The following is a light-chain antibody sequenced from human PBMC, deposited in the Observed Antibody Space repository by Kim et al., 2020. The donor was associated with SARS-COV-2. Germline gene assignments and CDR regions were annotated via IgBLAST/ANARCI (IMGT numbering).Light chain of an antibody. Sequence: QSALTQPASMSGSPGQSITISCTGTSSDVGGYNYVSWYQQHPGKAPKLMIYEVSYRPSGVSNRFFGYKSGNTASLTISGLQAEDEADYYCSSYTSTSTLVFGTGTKVTVL. CDR3: SSYTSTSTLV. CDR1: SSDVGGYNY. V-gene: IGLV2-14*01. J-gene: IGLJ1*01. CDR2: EVS.